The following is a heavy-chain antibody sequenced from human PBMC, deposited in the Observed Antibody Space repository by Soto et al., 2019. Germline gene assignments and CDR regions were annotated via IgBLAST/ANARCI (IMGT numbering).Heavy chain of an antibody. Sequence: XETLSLTCTVSGTSISSYYWSWIRQPPGKGLEWIANIHYSGTTNYNPSLASRVTLSVDTSKNQFSLKVTSVTAADRAMYFCARYNSYAIDYWGRGTLVTVSS. CDR1: GTSISSYY. V-gene: IGHV4-59*01. J-gene: IGHJ4*02. D-gene: IGHD2-8*01. CDR3: ARYNSYAIDY. CDR2: IHYSGTT.